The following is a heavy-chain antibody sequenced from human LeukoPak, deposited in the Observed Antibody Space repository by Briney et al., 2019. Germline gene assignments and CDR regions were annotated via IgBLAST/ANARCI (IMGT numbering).Heavy chain of an antibody. D-gene: IGHD6-13*01. CDR1: GFTFSSYA. CDR3: AKDWPSEWQQLPDYDAFDI. Sequence: GGSLRVSCAASGFTFSSYAMTWVRQAPGKGLEWVSALSGSADSTYYADSVKGRFTISRDNSKNTLYLQMNSLRADDTAVYYCAKDWPSEWQQLPDYDAFDIWGQGTMVTVSS. J-gene: IGHJ3*02. V-gene: IGHV3-23*01. CDR2: LSGSADST.